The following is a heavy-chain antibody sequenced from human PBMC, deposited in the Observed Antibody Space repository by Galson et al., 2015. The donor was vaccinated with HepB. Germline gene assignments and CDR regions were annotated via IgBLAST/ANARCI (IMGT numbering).Heavy chain of an antibody. D-gene: IGHD2-15*01. CDR2: ISSSSSYI. V-gene: IGHV3-21*01. CDR3: ARDWCSGGSCYGMDV. J-gene: IGHJ6*02. Sequence: SLRLSCAASGFTFSSYSMNWVRQAPGKGLEWVSSISSSSSYIYYADSVKGRFTNSRDNAKNSLYLQMNSLRAEDTAVYYCARDWCSGGSCYGMDVWGQGTTVTVSS. CDR1: GFTFSSYS.